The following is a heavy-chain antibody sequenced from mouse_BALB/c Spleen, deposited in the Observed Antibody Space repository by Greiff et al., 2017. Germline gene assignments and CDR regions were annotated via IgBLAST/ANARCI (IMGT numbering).Heavy chain of an antibody. J-gene: IGHJ3*01. D-gene: IGHD2-1*01. CDR3: TRLDGNYGETWFAY. CDR1: GYTFTSYW. V-gene: IGHV1-5*01. Sequence: VQLKQSGTVLARPGASVKMSCKASGYTFTSYWMHWVKQRPGQGLEWIGAIYPGNSDTSYNQKFKGKAKLTAVTSTSTAYMELSSLTNEDSAVYYCTRLDGNYGETWFAYWGQGTLVTVSA. CDR2: IYPGNSDT.